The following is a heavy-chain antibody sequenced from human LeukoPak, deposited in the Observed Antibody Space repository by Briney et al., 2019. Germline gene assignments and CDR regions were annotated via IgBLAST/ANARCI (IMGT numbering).Heavy chain of an antibody. D-gene: IGHD1-14*01. J-gene: IGHJ6*03. V-gene: IGHV4-4*07. CDR3: ARDAHPGFSYYYYYMDV. CDR1: GGSICRYY. Sequence: SETLSLTCTVSGGSICRYYGSWIRQPAGKGLEWIGRIYTSGSSNYNPSLKSLVTMSVDTSKNQFSLKLSSVTAADTAVYYCARDAHPGFSYYYYYMDVWGKGTTVTVSS. CDR2: IYTSGSS.